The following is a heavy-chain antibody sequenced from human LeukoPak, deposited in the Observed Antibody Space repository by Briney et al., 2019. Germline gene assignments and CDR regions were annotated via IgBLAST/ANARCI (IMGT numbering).Heavy chain of an antibody. V-gene: IGHV4-39*01. J-gene: IGHJ6*02. CDR2: IYYSGST. Sequence: SETLSLTCTVSGGSISSSSYYWGWIRQPPGKGLEWIGSIYYSGSTYYNPSLKSRVTISVDTSKNQFSLKLSSVTAADTAVYYCARRMTTVVTPYYYYYYGMDVWGQGTTVTVSS. D-gene: IGHD4-23*01. CDR1: GGSISSSSYY. CDR3: ARRMTTVVTPYYYYYYGMDV.